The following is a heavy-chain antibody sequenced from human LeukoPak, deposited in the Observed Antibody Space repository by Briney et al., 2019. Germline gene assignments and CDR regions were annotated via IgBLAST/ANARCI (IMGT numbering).Heavy chain of an antibody. D-gene: IGHD2/OR15-2a*01. J-gene: IGHJ6*02. CDR3: AKGSGEGGFYYYYYAMDV. Sequence: GGSLRLSCAASGFTFNNYAMSWVRQAPGKGLEWVSAIIGGGGSTYYADSVKGRFTISRDNPKKTLYLQMNSLRAEDTAVYYCAKGSGEGGFYYYYYAMDVWGQGTTVTVSS. CDR2: IIGGGGST. CDR1: GFTFNNYA. V-gene: IGHV3-23*01.